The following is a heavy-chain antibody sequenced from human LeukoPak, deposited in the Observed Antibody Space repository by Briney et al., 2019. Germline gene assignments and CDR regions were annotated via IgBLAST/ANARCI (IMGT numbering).Heavy chain of an antibody. Sequence: ASVKVSCKASGYTFTSYDINWVRQATGQGLEWMGWMNPNSGNTGYAQKFQGRVTMTRDTSTSTVYMELSSLRSEDTAVYYCASTPSSGWYRRFDYWGQGTLVTVSS. CDR1: GYTFTSYD. J-gene: IGHJ4*02. CDR2: MNPNSGNT. V-gene: IGHV1-8*01. D-gene: IGHD6-19*01. CDR3: ASTPSSGWYRRFDY.